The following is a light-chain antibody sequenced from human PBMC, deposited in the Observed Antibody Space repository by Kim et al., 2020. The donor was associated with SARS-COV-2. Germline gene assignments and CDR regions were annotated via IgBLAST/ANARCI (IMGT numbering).Light chain of an antibody. CDR3: QVWDSTVV. J-gene: IGLJ2*01. Sequence: SYELTQPLSVSVALGQTARISCGGNNIGGNSVQWYQQKPGQAPVLVIYRDNNRPSGIPERFSGSNLGNTATLTISRAQAGDEADYYCQVWDSTVVFGGGTKVTVL. CDR1: NIGGNS. V-gene: IGLV3-9*01. CDR2: RDN.